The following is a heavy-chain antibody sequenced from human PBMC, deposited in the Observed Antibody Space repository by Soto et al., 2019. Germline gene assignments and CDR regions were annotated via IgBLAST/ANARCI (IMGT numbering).Heavy chain of an antibody. CDR1: GFTFSSYA. Sequence: QVQLVESGGGVVQPGRSLRLSCAASGFTFSSYAMHWVRQAPGKGLEWVAVISYDGSNKYYADSVKGRFTISRDNSKNTLYLQMNSLRAEDTAVYYCAREISYDFWSGYAPGTVDYWGQGTLVTVSS. D-gene: IGHD3-3*01. CDR2: ISYDGSNK. J-gene: IGHJ4*02. CDR3: AREISYDFWSGYAPGTVDY. V-gene: IGHV3-30-3*01.